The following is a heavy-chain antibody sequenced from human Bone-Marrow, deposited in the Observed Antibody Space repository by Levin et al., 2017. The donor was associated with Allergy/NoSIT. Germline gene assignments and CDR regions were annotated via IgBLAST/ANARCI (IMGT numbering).Heavy chain of an antibody. V-gene: IGHV5-51*01. CDR1: GYSFTRHW. D-gene: IGHD2-2*01. CDR2: LYPGESNG. Sequence: GESLKISCQASGYSFTRHWIGWVRQMPGKGLEWMGILYPGESNGRYSPSFQGQVPMSADESTSTAYLQWSSLKASDSGIYYCARLSREYCSGSSCLYWYFDLWGRGTLVSVSS. CDR3: ARLSREYCSGSSCLYWYFDL. J-gene: IGHJ2*01.